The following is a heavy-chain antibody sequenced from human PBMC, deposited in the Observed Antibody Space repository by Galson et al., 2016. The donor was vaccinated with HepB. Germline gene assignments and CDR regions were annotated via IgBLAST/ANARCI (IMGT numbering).Heavy chain of an antibody. J-gene: IGHJ3*02. CDR3: ARDPDTTGPLDI. CDR1: GFPFSAYY. V-gene: IGHV3-11*05. D-gene: IGHD1-1*01. CDR2: ISYSGSDM. Sequence: SLRLSCAASGFPFSAYYMTWIRRTPGKGLEWVSYISYSGSDMNYIDSVKGRFTISRDNAKNSLYLQMNSLRAEDTGIYYCARDPDTTGPLDIWGQGTVVIVSS.